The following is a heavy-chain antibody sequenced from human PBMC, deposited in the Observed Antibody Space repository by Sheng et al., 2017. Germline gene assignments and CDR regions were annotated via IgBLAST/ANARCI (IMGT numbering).Heavy chain of an antibody. J-gene: IGHJ6*02. CDR3: ARDDPRLYCSSTSCYMNYYYYGMDV. CDR2: ISAYNGNT. CDR1: GYTFTSYG. D-gene: IGHD2-2*02. V-gene: IGHV1-18*01. Sequence: QVQLVQSGAEVKKPGASVKVSCKASGYTFTSYGISWVRQAPGQGLEWMGWISAYNGNTNYAQKLQGRVTMTTDTSTSTAYMELRSLRSDDTAVYYCARDDPRLYCSSTSCYMNYYYYGMDVWDQGP.